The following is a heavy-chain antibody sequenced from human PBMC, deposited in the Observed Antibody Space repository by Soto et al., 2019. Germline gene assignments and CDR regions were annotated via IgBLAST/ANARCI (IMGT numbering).Heavy chain of an antibody. V-gene: IGHV3-30-3*01. CDR3: AKDGYLDTYYFDY. CDR2: ISYDGISK. D-gene: IGHD3-9*01. J-gene: IGHJ4*02. CDR1: GFTFSSYA. Sequence: QVKLVESGGGVVQPGRSLRLSCAASGFTFSSYAMHWVRQAPGKGLEWVAVISYDGISKHYADSVKGRFSISRDDSENTLYVQMNSLRAEDTALYYCAKDGYLDTYYFDYWGQGTLVTVSS.